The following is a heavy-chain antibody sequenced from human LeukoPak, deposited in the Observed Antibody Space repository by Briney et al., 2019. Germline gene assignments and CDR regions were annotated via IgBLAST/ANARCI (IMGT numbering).Heavy chain of an antibody. V-gene: IGHV3-49*03. CDR3: TREKRYLDWFLADY. J-gene: IGHJ4*02. CDR2: IRNKAYGGTA. CDR1: GFTFSDYA. D-gene: IGHD3-9*01. Sequence: GGSLRLSCTASGFTFSDYAMSWFRQAPGKGLEWVGFIRNKAYGGTAEYAASVKARFTISRDDSKTIAYLQMYSLKTEDTAVYYCTREKRYLDWFLADYGSQGTLVTLS.